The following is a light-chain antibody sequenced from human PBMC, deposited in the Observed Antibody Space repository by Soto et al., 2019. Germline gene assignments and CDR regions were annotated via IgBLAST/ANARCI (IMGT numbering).Light chain of an antibody. CDR3: QQTNYFPIT. Sequence: DIQMTQPPSSVSASVGDRVTISCRASQGISSWLAWYQQKPGAAPKLLIYSASNLESGVPSRFSGSGSGTDFTLTISSLQPDDFATYYCQQTNYFPITFGQWTRLEI. V-gene: IGKV1-12*01. J-gene: IGKJ5*01. CDR1: QGISSW. CDR2: SAS.